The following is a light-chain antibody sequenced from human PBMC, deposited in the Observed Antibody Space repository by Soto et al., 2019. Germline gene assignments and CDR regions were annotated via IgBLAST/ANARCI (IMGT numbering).Light chain of an antibody. V-gene: IGLV2-8*01. Sequence: QSALTQPPSASGSPGQSVTISCTGTSSDVGGYNYVSWYQQHPGKAPKLMISEVSKRPSGVPDRFSGSKSGNTASLTVYGLQAEDEADYYCSSFAGNDNLVFGGGTKLTFL. J-gene: IGLJ2*01. CDR1: SSDVGGYNY. CDR2: EVS. CDR3: SSFAGNDNLV.